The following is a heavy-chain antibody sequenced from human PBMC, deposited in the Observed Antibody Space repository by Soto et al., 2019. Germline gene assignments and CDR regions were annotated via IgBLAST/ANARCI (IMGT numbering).Heavy chain of an antibody. V-gene: IGHV1-8*01. J-gene: IGHJ4*02. CDR2: MNRNSGNT. CDR3: ARGGYGDYYFDY. Sequence: ASVKFSFKASGYTFTSYDINWLRQATGQGLEWMGWMNRNSGNTGYAQKFQGRVTMTRNTSISTAYMELSSLRPEDTAVYYCARGGYGDYYFDYWGQGTLVTVSS. CDR1: GYTFTSYD. D-gene: IGHD4-17*01.